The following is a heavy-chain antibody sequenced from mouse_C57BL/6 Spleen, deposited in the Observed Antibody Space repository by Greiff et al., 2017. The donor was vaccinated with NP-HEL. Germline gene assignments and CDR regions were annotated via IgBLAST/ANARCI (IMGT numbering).Heavy chain of an antibody. Sequence: VQLQQSGPELVKPGASVKIPCKASGYTFTDYNMDWVKQSHGKSLEWIGDINPNNGGTIYNQKFKGKATLTVDKSSSTAYMELRSLTSEHTAVYYCARGSTTVVAGNYCDYWGQGTTHTVSS. CDR1: GYTFTDYN. J-gene: IGHJ2*01. CDR3: ARGSTTVVAGNYCDY. CDR2: INPNNGGT. D-gene: IGHD1-1*01. V-gene: IGHV1-18*01.